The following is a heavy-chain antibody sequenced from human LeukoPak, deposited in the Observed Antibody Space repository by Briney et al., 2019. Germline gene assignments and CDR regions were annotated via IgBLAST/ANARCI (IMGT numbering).Heavy chain of an antibody. CDR3: ARDSGNDYGDYVDY. CDR2: INSDGSST. D-gene: IGHD4-17*01. CDR1: GFTFSSYW. V-gene: IGHV3-74*01. J-gene: IGHJ4*02. Sequence: GGSLRLSCAASGFTFSSYWMHWVRQAPGKGLVWVSRINSDGSSTNYADSVKGRFTISRDNAKNTLYLQMNSLRAEDTAVYYCARDSGNDYGDYVDYWGQGTLVTVSS.